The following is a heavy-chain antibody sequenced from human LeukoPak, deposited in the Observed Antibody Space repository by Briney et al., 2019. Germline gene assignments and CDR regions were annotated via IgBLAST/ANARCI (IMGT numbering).Heavy chain of an antibody. CDR1: GFTFRTYA. J-gene: IGHJ3*02. CDR2: ISSSTYYI. Sequence: GGSLRLSCAASGFTFRTYAMNWVRQAPGKGLEWVSSISSSTYYIYYADSVKGRFTLSRDNAKNSLYLQMNSLRADDSAVHYXVRIRAAXXEGAFDIWGQGTMVTVSS. D-gene: IGHD6-13*01. CDR3: VRIRAAXXEGAFDI. V-gene: IGHV3-21*01.